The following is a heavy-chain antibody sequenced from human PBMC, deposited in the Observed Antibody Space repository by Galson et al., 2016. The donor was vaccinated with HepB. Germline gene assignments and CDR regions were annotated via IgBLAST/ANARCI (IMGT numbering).Heavy chain of an antibody. CDR1: GFTLSDHY. D-gene: IGHD1-26*01. V-gene: IGHV3-72*01. J-gene: IGHJ6*03. CDR2: SRSNLDRYTT. CDR3: TRTYTGTDFSYYMDV. Sequence: SLRLSCAASGFTLSDHYVDWVRQAPGKGLEWVGRSRSNLDRYTTEYAAAVKGRFTISRDDSQSSLYLQMNSLKIEDTAVYYCTRTYTGTDFSYYMDVWGQGTTVTVSS.